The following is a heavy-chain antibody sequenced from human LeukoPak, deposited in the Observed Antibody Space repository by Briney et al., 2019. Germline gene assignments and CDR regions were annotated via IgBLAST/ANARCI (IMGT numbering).Heavy chain of an antibody. Sequence: ASVKVSCKVSGYTLTELSMHWVRQAPGKGFEWMGGFDPEDGETIYAQKFQGRVTMTEDTSTDTAYMELSSLRSEDTAVYYCATDIAPYNWNGDAFDIWGQGTMVTVSS. D-gene: IGHD1-20*01. CDR2: FDPEDGET. CDR1: GYTLTELS. V-gene: IGHV1-24*01. J-gene: IGHJ3*02. CDR3: ATDIAPYNWNGDAFDI.